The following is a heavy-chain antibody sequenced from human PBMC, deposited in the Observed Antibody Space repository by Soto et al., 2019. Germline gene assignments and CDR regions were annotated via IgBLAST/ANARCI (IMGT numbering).Heavy chain of an antibody. CDR3: ARDRYSYYDFWSGSLPYYYYGMDV. J-gene: IGHJ6*02. CDR2: IKQDGSEK. V-gene: IGHV3-7*01. Sequence: GGSLRLSCAASGFTLSSYWMSWVRQAPGKGLEWVANIKQDGSEKYYVDSVKGRFTISRDNAKNSRYLQMNSLRAEDTAVYYCARDRYSYYDFWSGSLPYYYYGMDVWGQGTTVSVSS. D-gene: IGHD3-3*01. CDR1: GFTLSSYW.